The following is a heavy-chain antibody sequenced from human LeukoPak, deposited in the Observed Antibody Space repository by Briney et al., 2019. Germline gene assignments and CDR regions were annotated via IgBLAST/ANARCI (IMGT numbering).Heavy chain of an antibody. CDR3: AKGSLYCGSTSCPYFYYYGMDV. CDR1: GFTFSSYA. CDR2: ISGSGGST. J-gene: IGHJ6*02. D-gene: IGHD2-2*01. V-gene: IGHV3-23*01. Sequence: GGSLRLSCAASGFTFSSYAMSWVRQAPGKGLEWVSAISGSGGSTYYADSVKGRFTISRDNSKNTLYLQMNSLRAEDTAVYYCAKGSLYCGSTSCPYFYYYGMDVWGQGTTVTVSS.